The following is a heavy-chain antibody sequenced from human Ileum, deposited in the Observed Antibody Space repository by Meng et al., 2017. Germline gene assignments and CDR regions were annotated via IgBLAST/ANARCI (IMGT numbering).Heavy chain of an antibody. D-gene: IGHD3-3*01. CDR3: ARNDLAFWYFDL. Sequence: QVQRHESCPGLVRPSQTLSLTCIASGVSISSNFNYWSWIRQHPGKGLEWLGYMYYSGSTYYNPSINTPITISLDTSKNQFSLRLDSVTAADTAVYFCARNDLAFWYFDLWGRGTLVTVSS. CDR1: GVSISSNFNY. V-gene: IGHV4-31*01. CDR2: MYYSGST. J-gene: IGHJ2*01.